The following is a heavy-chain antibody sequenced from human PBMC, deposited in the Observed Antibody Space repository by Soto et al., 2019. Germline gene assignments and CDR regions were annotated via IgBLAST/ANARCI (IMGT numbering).Heavy chain of an antibody. CDR1: GFKFSNYA. Sequence: PGGSLRPSCAASGFKFSNYAMSWVRQAPGKGLEWVSLISATGGGTYYADSVKGRFTISRDNSKNTLYLQMNSLRAEDTAVYYSAKDDTPYYDFWSGYYKFSAFDIWGQGTMVTVSS. J-gene: IGHJ3*02. V-gene: IGHV3-23*01. CDR2: ISATGGGT. D-gene: IGHD3-3*01. CDR3: AKDDTPYYDFWSGYYKFSAFDI.